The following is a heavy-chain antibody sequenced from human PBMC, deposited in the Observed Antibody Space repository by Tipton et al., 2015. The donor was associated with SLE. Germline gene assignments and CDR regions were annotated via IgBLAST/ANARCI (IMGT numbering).Heavy chain of an antibody. Sequence: LSLTCTVSGGSISSSNYYWGWIRQPPGKGLEWVSAISGSGGSTYYADSVKGRFTISRDNSKNTLYLQMNGLRAEDTAVYYCAKGTYSSSWSAFDIWGQGTMVTVSS. D-gene: IGHD6-13*01. CDR1: GGSISSSNYY. CDR2: ISGSGGST. V-gene: IGHV3-23*01. J-gene: IGHJ3*02. CDR3: AKGTYSSSWSAFDI.